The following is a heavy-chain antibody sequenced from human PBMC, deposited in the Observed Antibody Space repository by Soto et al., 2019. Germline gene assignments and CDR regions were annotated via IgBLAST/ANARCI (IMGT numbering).Heavy chain of an antibody. CDR1: GGSVGSGSYY. J-gene: IGHJ4*02. Sequence: SETLSLTCTFSGGSVGSGSYYWSWIRQPPGKGLEWIGYIYYSGSTNYNPSLKSRVTISVDTSKNQFSLKLSSVTAADTAVYYCARERAVRRDGYNGPFDYWGQGTLVTVSS. CDR3: ARERAVRRDGYNGPFDY. D-gene: IGHD5-12*01. CDR2: IYYSGST. V-gene: IGHV4-61*01.